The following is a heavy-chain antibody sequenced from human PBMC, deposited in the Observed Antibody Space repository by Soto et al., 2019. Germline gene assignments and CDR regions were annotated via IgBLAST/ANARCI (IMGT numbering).Heavy chain of an antibody. CDR1: GGTFSSYA. D-gene: IGHD2-2*01. CDR3: ARDRFSLGYCSSTSCYGAFDI. J-gene: IGHJ3*02. Sequence: ASVKVSCKASGGTFSSYAISWVRQAPGQGLEWKGGIIPIFGTANYAQKFQGRVTITADESTSTAYMELSSLRSEDTAVYYCARDRFSLGYCSSTSCYGAFDIWGQGTMVTVS. V-gene: IGHV1-69*13. CDR2: IIPIFGTA.